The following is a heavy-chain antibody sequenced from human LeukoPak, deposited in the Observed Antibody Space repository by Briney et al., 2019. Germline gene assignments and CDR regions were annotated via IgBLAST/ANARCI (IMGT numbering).Heavy chain of an antibody. J-gene: IGHJ6*03. D-gene: IGHD5-18*01. CDR2: INPNSGGT. V-gene: IGHV1-2*02. CDR3: ARDMDTAMVTRRYYYYMDV. Sequence: GASVKVSCKASGYTFTGYYMHWVRQAPGQGLEWMGWINPNSGGTNYAQKFQGRVTMTRDTSISTAYMELSRLRSDDTAVYYCARDMDTAMVTRRYYYYMDVWGKGTTVTVSS. CDR1: GYTFTGYY.